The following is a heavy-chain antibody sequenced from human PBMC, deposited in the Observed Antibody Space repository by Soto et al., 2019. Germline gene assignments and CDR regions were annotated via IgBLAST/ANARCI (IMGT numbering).Heavy chain of an antibody. Sequence: SVKVSWKASGGTFSSYAISWVQQAPGQGLEWMGGIIPIFGTANYAQKFQGRVTITADESTSTAYMELSSLRSEDTAVYYCARESYGPEDVWGQGTTVTVSS. CDR3: ARESYGPEDV. CDR2: IIPIFGTA. V-gene: IGHV1-69*13. D-gene: IGHD3-16*01. J-gene: IGHJ6*02. CDR1: GGTFSSYA.